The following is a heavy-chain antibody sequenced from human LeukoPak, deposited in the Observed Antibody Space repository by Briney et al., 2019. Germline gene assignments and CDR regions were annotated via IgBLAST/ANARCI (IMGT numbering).Heavy chain of an antibody. J-gene: IGHJ4*02. CDR3: ARDAGYCTGGSCWYFDH. D-gene: IGHD2-15*01. CDR2: INLNSGGT. Sequence: EASVKVSCKASGYTFTDYYMHWVRQAPGQGLEWMGWINLNSGGTNFAQRFQGRVTMTRDTSISTAYMDLSRLISDDTAVYYCARDAGYCTGGSCWYFDHWGQGTLVIVSS. V-gene: IGHV1-2*02. CDR1: GYTFTDYY.